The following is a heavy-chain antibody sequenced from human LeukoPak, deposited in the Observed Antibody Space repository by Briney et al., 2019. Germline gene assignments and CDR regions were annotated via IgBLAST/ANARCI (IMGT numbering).Heavy chain of an antibody. CDR2: FDPEDGET. J-gene: IGHJ6*02. D-gene: IGHD3-9*01. CDR3: ATDIRYFDPPYGMDV. V-gene: IGHV1-24*01. Sequence: ASVQVSCQVSGYTLTELSMQWVRQAPGKGGEWMGGFDPEDGETIYAQKFQGRVTMTEDTSTDTAYMELSSLRSEDTAVYYCATDIRYFDPPYGMDVWGQGATVTVSS. CDR1: GYTLTELS.